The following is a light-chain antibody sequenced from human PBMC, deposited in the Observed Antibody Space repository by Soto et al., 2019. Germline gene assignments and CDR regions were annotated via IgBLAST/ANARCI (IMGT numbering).Light chain of an antibody. CDR1: QSVSSY. CDR2: DAS. Sequence: EIVLTQSPATLSLSPGERATLSCRASQSVSSYLAWYQQKSGQAPRLLIYDASNRATGIPARFSGSGSGTDFTLTISSLEPEDFAVYYCQQRSNLPLTFGGGTKVEIK. V-gene: IGKV3-11*01. J-gene: IGKJ4*01. CDR3: QQRSNLPLT.